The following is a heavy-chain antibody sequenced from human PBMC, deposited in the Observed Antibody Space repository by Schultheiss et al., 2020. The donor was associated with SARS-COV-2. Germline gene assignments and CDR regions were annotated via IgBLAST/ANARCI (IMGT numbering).Heavy chain of an antibody. D-gene: IGHD3-16*01. CDR3: ASGGSNEPPGY. V-gene: IGHV4-59*01. CDR1: GGSISSYY. J-gene: IGHJ4*02. Sequence: SQTLSLTCTVSGGSISSYYWSWIRQPPGKGLEWIGYIYYSGSTNYNPSLKSRVTISVDTSKNQFSLKLSSVTAADTAVYYCASGGSNEPPGYWGQGTLVTVSS. CDR2: IYYSGST.